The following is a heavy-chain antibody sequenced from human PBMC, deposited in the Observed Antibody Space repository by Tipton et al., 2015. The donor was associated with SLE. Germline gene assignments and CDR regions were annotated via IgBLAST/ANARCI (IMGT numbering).Heavy chain of an antibody. D-gene: IGHD6-13*01. Sequence: TLSLTCAVYGGSFSGYYWSWIRQPPGKGLEWIGEINHSGSTNYNPSLKSRVTISVDTSKNQFSLKLSSVTAADTAVYYCASTPGIADYWAQGPLVTVSS. J-gene: IGHJ4*02. CDR1: GGSFSGYY. V-gene: IGHV4-34*01. CDR2: INHSGST. CDR3: ASTPGIADY.